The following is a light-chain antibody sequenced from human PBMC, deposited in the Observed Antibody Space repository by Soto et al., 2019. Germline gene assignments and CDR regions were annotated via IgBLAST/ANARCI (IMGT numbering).Light chain of an antibody. CDR3: QQTYSTWT. CDR1: QSISSY. CDR2: DAS. J-gene: IGKJ1*01. Sequence: DIQMTQAPSSLSASVGDRVTITCRASQSISSYLNWYQQKPGKAPDLLISDASNLQSGVPSRFSGSGSGTDFTLTISSLQPEDFATYYCQQTYSTWTFGRGTKVEVK. V-gene: IGKV1-39*01.